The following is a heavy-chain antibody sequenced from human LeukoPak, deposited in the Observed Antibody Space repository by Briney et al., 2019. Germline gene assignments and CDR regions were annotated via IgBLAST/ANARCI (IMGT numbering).Heavy chain of an antibody. CDR2: ISNSGSA. CDR1: GGSISSSSHY. V-gene: IGHV4-39*07. D-gene: IGHD1-26*01. J-gene: IGHJ4*02. Sequence: SETLSLTCTVSGGSISSSSHYWGWIRQPPGKGLEWIGSISNSGSAYYNPSLKSRVTISVDTSNNQFSLKLSSVTAADTAVYYCATTTIRLGYWGQGTLVTVSS. CDR3: ATTTIRLGY.